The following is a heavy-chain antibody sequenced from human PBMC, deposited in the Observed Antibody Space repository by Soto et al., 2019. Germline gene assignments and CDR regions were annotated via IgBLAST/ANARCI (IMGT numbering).Heavy chain of an antibody. CDR1: GYTFTNNG. CDR3: TRAGDSGAWISN. Sequence: ASVKVSCKASGYTFTNNGVNWVRQATGRGLGWMGWMNPSTGETGYTEKFQGRLAMTRDTSITTAYMELTGLTSEDTAVYYCTRAGDSGAWISNWGQGTLVTVSS. V-gene: IGHV1-8*02. D-gene: IGHD7-27*01. J-gene: IGHJ4*02. CDR2: MNPSTGET.